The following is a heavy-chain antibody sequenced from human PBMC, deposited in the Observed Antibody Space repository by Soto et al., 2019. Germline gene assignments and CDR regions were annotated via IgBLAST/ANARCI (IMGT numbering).Heavy chain of an antibody. CDR1: GFTFGDYA. D-gene: IGHD2-2*01. J-gene: IGHJ4*02. Sequence: GGSLRLSCAGSGFTFGDYAMNWVRQAPGKGLEWVAGISGGASTTYYADSVKGRFTISRDNSKNTLYLQMNSLRAEDTAVYYCARDWGYCSSTSCTTYDYWGQGTLVTVSS. CDR2: ISGGASTT. CDR3: ARDWGYCSSTSCTTYDY. V-gene: IGHV3-23*01.